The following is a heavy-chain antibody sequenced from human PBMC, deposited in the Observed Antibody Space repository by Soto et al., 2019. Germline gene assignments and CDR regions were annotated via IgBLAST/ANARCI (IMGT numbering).Heavy chain of an antibody. J-gene: IGHJ4*02. CDR2: IKEDGSEK. CDR3: RVNWPLFDY. D-gene: IGHD6-13*01. V-gene: IGHV3-7*05. CDR1: GFTFSNYW. Sequence: HPEGSLRLSCAGSGFTFSNYWMSWVRQAPGKGLEWVANIKEDGSEKHCVDSVKGRFTISRDNAKNSLYLQMNSLRAEDTAVYYYRVNWPLFDYWGQGSLVTVSS.